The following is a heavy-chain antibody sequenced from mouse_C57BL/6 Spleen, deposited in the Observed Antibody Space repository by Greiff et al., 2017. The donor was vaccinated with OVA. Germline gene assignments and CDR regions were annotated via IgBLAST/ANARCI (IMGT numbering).Heavy chain of an antibody. CDR2: ISSGGDYI. CDR1: GFTFSSYA. Sequence: EVKLVESGEGLVKPGGSLKLSCAASGFTFSSYAMSWVRQTPEKRLEWVAYISSGGDYIYYADTVKGRFTISRDNARNTLYLQMSSLKSEDTAMYYCTRDNGDLAYFDYWGQGTTLTVSS. J-gene: IGHJ2*01. D-gene: IGHD4-1*01. V-gene: IGHV5-9-1*02. CDR3: TRDNGDLAYFDY.